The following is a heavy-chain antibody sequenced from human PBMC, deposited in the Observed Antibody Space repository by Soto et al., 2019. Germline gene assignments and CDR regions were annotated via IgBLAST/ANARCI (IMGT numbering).Heavy chain of an antibody. V-gene: IGHV3-23*03. CDR1: GFIISAAT. CDR2: LFSGGVST. CDR3: SRDRQPDAIWTFYY. J-gene: IGHJ4*02. D-gene: IGHD2-8*01. Sequence: GGSLRPSCSASGFIISAATIAWVRLALGKGLEWVASLFSGGVSTRYADSVTGRFTISRDNSKNMLYLQMNSLGVDDTAVYYCSRDRQPDAIWTFYYWGRGILVTVSS.